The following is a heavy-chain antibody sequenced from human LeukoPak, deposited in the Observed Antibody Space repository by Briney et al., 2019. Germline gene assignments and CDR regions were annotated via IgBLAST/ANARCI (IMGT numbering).Heavy chain of an antibody. J-gene: IGHJ4*02. Sequence: SVKVSCKASGGTFSSYTISWVRQAPGQGLEWMGRIIPILGIANYAQKFQGRVTITADKSTSTAYMELSSLRSEDTAVYYCATSIGEVERPPTDYWGQGTLVTVSS. CDR2: IIPILGIA. D-gene: IGHD5-24*01. CDR1: GGTFSSYT. CDR3: ATSIGEVERPPTDY. V-gene: IGHV1-69*02.